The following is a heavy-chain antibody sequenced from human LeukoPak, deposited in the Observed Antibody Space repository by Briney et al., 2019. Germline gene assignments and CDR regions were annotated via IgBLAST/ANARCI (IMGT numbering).Heavy chain of an antibody. CDR1: GFTFSTYA. Sequence: GGSLRLSCAASGFTFSTYAMSWVRQAPGKGLEWVSVISSGGATYYADSVKGRFTISRDNSKKTVDLQMNSLRAEDTAVYYCAKDLTTAVNGRFDPWGQGTLVTVSS. D-gene: IGHD4-23*01. CDR2: ISSGGAT. V-gene: IGHV3-23*01. J-gene: IGHJ5*02. CDR3: AKDLTTAVNGRFDP.